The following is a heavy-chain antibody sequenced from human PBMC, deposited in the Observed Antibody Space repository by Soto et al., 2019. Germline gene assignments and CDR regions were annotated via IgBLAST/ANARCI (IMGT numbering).Heavy chain of an antibody. CDR3: ARELRAVAGNWFDP. CDR1: GVTFRSYS. J-gene: IGHJ5*02. CDR2: VVPILGTA. D-gene: IGHD6-19*01. V-gene: IGHV1-69*08. Sequence: SVKVSCKAFGVTFRSYSFSCVRQAPGQGLEWMGRVVPILGTANYAQKFQGRVTITADKSTSTAYMELSSLRSEDTAVYYCARELRAVAGNWFDPWGQGTLVTVSS.